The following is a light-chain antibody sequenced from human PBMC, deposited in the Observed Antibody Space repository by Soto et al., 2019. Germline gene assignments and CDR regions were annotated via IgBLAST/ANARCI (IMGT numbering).Light chain of an antibody. Sequence: QSALTQPPSASGSPGQSVTISCTGTSSDVGGYNYVSWYQQHPGKAPKLMIYEVSKRPSGVPDRFSGSKSGNTASLTVSGLQAEDEADYYCNSYAGSNNFEGVFGTGTKLTVL. CDR2: EVS. V-gene: IGLV2-8*01. CDR1: SSDVGGYNY. CDR3: NSYAGSNNFEGV. J-gene: IGLJ1*01.